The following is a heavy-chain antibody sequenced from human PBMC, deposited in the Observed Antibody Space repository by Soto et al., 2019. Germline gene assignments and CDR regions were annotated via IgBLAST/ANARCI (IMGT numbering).Heavy chain of an antibody. V-gene: IGHV1-24*01. CDR2: FDAEDGET. CDR3: AKAQFGPTFDY. J-gene: IGHJ4*01. CDR1: VYTLTELS. D-gene: IGHD1-1*01. Sequence: SVKLSCKVSVYTLTELSMHWVRQAPGKGLEWMGGFDAEDGETIYAQKLQGRVTMTEDTSTDTAYMELSSLRSEDTAVYYCAKAQFGPTFDYWGQGTLVTVSS.